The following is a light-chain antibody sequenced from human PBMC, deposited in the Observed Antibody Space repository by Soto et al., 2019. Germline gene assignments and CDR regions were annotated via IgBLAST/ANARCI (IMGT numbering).Light chain of an antibody. Sequence: PGERATLSCRASQSVTSKLAWYQQKPGQAPRLLIYGASSRATGIPDRFSGSGSGTDFTLTISRLEPEDFAVYYCQQYGSSPWTFGQGTKVDIK. CDR2: GAS. J-gene: IGKJ1*01. V-gene: IGKV3-20*01. CDR3: QQYGSSPWT. CDR1: QSVTSK.